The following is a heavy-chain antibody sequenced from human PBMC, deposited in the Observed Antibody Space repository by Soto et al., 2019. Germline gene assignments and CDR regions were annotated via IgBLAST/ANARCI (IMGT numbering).Heavy chain of an antibody. CDR2: INAGNGNT. J-gene: IGHJ6*03. V-gene: IGHV1-3*01. Sequence: ASVKVSCKASGYTFTSYAMHWVLQAPGQRLEWMGWINAGNGNTKYSQKLQGRVTITRDTSASTAYMELSSLRSEDTAVYYCARGDGYYGPLYYYYYMDVWGKGTTVTVSS. D-gene: IGHD3-10*01. CDR3: ARGDGYYGPLYYYYYMDV. CDR1: GYTFTSYA.